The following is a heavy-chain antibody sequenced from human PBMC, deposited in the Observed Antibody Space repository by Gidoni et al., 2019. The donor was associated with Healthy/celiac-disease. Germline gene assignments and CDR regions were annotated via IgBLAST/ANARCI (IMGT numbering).Heavy chain of an antibody. D-gene: IGHD4-17*01. CDR1: GGSFSGYY. J-gene: IGHJ5*02. Sequence: QVQLQQWGAGLLKPSETLSLTCAVYGGSFSGYYWSWIRQPPGKGLEWIGEINHSGSTNYNPSLKSRVTISVDTSKNQFSLKLSSVTAADTAVYYCARGRFNGDYFGTGWFDPWGQGTLVTVSS. CDR2: INHSGST. V-gene: IGHV4-34*01. CDR3: ARGRFNGDYFGTGWFDP.